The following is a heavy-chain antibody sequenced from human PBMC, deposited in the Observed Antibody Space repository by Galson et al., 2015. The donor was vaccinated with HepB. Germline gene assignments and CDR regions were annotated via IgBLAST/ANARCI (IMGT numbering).Heavy chain of an antibody. J-gene: IGHJ5*02. CDR3: ARDRVGALEPALLMWCDP. CDR1: GFIFRSHA. D-gene: IGHD3-10*01. Sequence: SLRLSCAASGFIFRSHAMHWVRQAPGKGLEWVAIISYDGSTKYYADSVKGRFTISRDNFKNTLYLQMNNLRVEDTAVYYCARDRVGALEPALLMWCDPWGQGILVSVSS. CDR2: ISYDGSTK. V-gene: IGHV3-30*03.